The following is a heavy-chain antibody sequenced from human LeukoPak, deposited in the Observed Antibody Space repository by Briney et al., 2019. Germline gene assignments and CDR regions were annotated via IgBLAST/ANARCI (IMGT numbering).Heavy chain of an antibody. CDR1: GIAFSTYA. Sequence: PGGSLRLSCAASGIAFSTYAMSWVRQAPGKGLEWVSVVSESGEITHYADSVKGRFTISRDNSKNTLYLQMNSLRAEDTAVYYCAKDRFPDCGGDCCYDYWGQGTLVTVSS. CDR2: VSESGEIT. CDR3: AKDRFPDCGGDCCYDY. D-gene: IGHD2-21*02. V-gene: IGHV3-23*01. J-gene: IGHJ4*02.